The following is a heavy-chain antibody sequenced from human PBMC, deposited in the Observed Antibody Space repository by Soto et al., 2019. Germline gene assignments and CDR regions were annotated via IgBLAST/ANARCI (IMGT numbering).Heavy chain of an antibody. V-gene: IGHV1-69*13. CDR1: GGTFSSYA. J-gene: IGHJ6*02. Sequence: GASVKVSCKASGGTFSSYAISWVRQAPGQGLEWMGGIIPIFGTANYAQKFQGRVTITADESTSTAYMELSSLRSEDTAVYYCARNPLPAIVLVPAALPYYYYGMDVWGQGTTVTVSS. D-gene: IGHD2-2*01. CDR2: IIPIFGTA. CDR3: ARNPLPAIVLVPAALPYYYYGMDV.